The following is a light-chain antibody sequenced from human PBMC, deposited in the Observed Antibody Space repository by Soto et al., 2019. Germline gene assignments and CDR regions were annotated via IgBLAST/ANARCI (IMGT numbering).Light chain of an antibody. CDR2: DAS. J-gene: IGKJ5*01. CDR3: QQYNTYST. Sequence: DIQITQSPYTLSSSIGDRAPITCRASQSISSWLAWYQQKPGKATQALIYDASTLRSGVPSRFRGGGSGTEFTLTISSLQPDDFATYYCQQYNTYSTFGQGTRVEIK. CDR1: QSISSW. V-gene: IGKV1-5*01.